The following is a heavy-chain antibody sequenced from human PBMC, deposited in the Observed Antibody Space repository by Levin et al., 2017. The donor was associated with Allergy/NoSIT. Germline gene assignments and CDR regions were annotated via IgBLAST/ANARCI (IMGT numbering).Heavy chain of an antibody. CDR2: IHYDGNT. Sequence: SPTLSLPCTVSGDSIRSYYWSWIRQPPGRGLEWIGYIHYDGNTNYNPSLKSRITISLDTSKNEFSLKLRSVTAADTAVYYCAREYGGDWYFDLWGRGTLVTVSS. J-gene: IGHJ2*01. CDR1: GDSIRSYY. V-gene: IGHV4-59*01. D-gene: IGHD2-21*01. CDR3: AREYGGDWYFDL.